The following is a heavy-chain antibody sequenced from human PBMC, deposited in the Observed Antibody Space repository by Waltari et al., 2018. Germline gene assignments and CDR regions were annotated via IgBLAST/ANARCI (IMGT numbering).Heavy chain of an antibody. V-gene: IGHV3-30*02. D-gene: IGHD1-26*01. Sequence: QVQLVESGGGVVQPGGSLRLSCAASGFTFSSYGMHWVRQAPGKGLEWVACIRYDGSKKYYADSVKGRFTISRDNSKNTLYLQMNSLRAEDTAVYYCARAASGSYYSFDYWGQGTLVTVSS. CDR3: ARAASGSYYSFDY. CDR1: GFTFSSYG. CDR2: IRYDGSKK. J-gene: IGHJ4*02.